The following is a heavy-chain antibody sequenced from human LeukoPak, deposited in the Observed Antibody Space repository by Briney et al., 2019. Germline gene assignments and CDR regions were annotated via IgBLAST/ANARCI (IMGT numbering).Heavy chain of an antibody. Sequence: SETLSLTCAVYGGSFSGYYWSWIRQPPGKGLEWIGEINHSGSTNYNPSLKSRVTISVDTSKNQFSLKLSFVTAADTAVYYCARGGDWLFDYWGQGILVTVSS. CDR1: GGSFSGYY. J-gene: IGHJ4*02. CDR3: ARGGDWLFDY. D-gene: IGHD2-21*02. CDR2: INHSGST. V-gene: IGHV4-34*01.